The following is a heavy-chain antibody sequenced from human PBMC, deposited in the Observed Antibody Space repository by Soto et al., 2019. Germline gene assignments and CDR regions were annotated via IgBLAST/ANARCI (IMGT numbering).Heavy chain of an antibody. CDR3: ARLPNYGSLYGMDV. D-gene: IGHD3-10*01. Sequence: GESLKLSCKGSGYSFISYWLGWVRQLPGKGLEWVGIMYPGDSDTRYSPSFQGQVTISADKSISTAYLQWSSLKASDTAMYYCARLPNYGSLYGMDVWGQETTVTVSS. J-gene: IGHJ6*02. CDR1: GYSFISYW. V-gene: IGHV5-51*01. CDR2: MYPGDSDT.